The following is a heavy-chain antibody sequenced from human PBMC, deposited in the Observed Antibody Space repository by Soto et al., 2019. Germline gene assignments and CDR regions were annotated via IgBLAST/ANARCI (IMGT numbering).Heavy chain of an antibody. CDR2: ISYDGSNK. J-gene: IGHJ6*02. CDR3: AREGLAVAALYYYYGMDV. Sequence: PGGSLRLSCAASGFTFSSYAMHWVRQAPGKGLEWVAVISYDGSNKYYADSVKGRFTISRDNSKNTLYLQMNSLRAEDTAVYYCAREGLAVAALYYYYGMDVWGQGTTVTVSS. CDR1: GFTFSSYA. V-gene: IGHV3-30-3*01. D-gene: IGHD6-19*01.